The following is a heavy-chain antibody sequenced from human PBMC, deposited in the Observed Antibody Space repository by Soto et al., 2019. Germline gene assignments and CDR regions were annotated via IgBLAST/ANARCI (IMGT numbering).Heavy chain of an antibody. J-gene: IGHJ4*02. CDR2: ISRSSSYI. CDR1: GFTFSSYS. Sequence: EVQLVESGGGLVKPGGSLRLSCAASGFTFSSYSMNWVRQAPGKGLEWVSSISRSSSYIYYADSVKGRFTISRDNAKNSLYLQLNSVRAEHTAVYYCASVPAMNTHPLPDYWGQGTLVNVSS. CDR3: ASVPAMNTHPLPDY. D-gene: IGHD2-21*02. V-gene: IGHV3-21*01.